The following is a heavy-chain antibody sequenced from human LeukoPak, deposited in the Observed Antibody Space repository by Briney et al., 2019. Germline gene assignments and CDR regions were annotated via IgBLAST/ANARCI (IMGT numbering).Heavy chain of an antibody. CDR3: ARTVSSYYFDY. Sequence: TLSLTCTVSGGSISSGGYFWNWIRQHPGKGLEWIGHMYYSGSTYYNPSLKSRVSISVDTSENQFSLKLSSVTAADTAMYYCARTVSSYYFDYWGQGHLVSVSS. D-gene: IGHD4-11*01. CDR2: MYYSGST. CDR1: GGSISSGGYF. J-gene: IGHJ4*02. V-gene: IGHV4-31*03.